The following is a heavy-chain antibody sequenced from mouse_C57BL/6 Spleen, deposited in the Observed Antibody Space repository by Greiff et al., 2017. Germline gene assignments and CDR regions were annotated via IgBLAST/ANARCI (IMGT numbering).Heavy chain of an antibody. Sequence: EVKLVESGGDLVKPGGSLKLSCAASGFTFSSYGMSWVRQTPDKRLEWVATISSGGSYTYYPDSVKGRFTISRDNAKNTLYLQMSSLKSEDTAMYYCASRGYYSMDYWGQGTSVTVSS. D-gene: IGHD1-1*01. CDR2: ISSGGSYT. V-gene: IGHV5-6*01. J-gene: IGHJ4*01. CDR1: GFTFSSYG. CDR3: ASRGYYSMDY.